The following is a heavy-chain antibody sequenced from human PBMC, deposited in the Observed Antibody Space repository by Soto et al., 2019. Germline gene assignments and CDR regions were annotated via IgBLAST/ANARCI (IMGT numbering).Heavy chain of an antibody. D-gene: IGHD6-13*01. CDR1: GYTFTSYG. Sequence: QVPLVQSGAEVKKPGASVKVSCKASGYTFTSYGISWVRQAPGQGLEWMGWISAYNGNTNYAQKLQGRVTMTTDTSTSTAYMELRSLRSDDTAVYYCARDLSIAAAAHYYYMDVWGKGTTVTVSS. CDR2: ISAYNGNT. J-gene: IGHJ6*03. V-gene: IGHV1-18*01. CDR3: ARDLSIAAAAHYYYMDV.